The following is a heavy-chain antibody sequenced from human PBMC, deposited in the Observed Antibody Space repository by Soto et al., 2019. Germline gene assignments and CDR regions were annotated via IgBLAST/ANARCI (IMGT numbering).Heavy chain of an antibody. CDR2: SSSDGSDE. V-gene: IGHV3-30*04. CDR3: ARGWGWLQSKGLDV. J-gene: IGHJ6*02. D-gene: IGHD2-21*01. CDR1: GFSFSSYA. Sequence: QVQVAESGGGVVQPGRSLSLSCAASGFSFSSYAMHWVRQAPGKGLEWVAASSSDGSDEFLADSVRGRFTISRDNSDNTLHLHMDSLTDDDTAVYYCARGWGWLQSKGLDVWGQGTTVIVFS.